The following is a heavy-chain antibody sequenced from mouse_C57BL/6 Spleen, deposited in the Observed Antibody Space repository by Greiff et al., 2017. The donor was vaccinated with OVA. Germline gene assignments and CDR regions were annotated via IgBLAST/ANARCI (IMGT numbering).Heavy chain of an antibody. J-gene: IGHJ2*01. D-gene: IGHD1-1*01. Sequence: QVQLQQSGPGLVAPSQSLSITCTVSGFSLTSYAISWVRQPPGKGLEWLGVIWTGGGTNYNSALKSRLSISKDNSKSQVFLKMNSLQTDDTARYYCARNNYGRSNYFDYWGQGTTLTVSS. CDR3: ARNNYGRSNYFDY. CDR2: IWTGGGT. V-gene: IGHV2-9-1*01. CDR1: GFSLTSYA.